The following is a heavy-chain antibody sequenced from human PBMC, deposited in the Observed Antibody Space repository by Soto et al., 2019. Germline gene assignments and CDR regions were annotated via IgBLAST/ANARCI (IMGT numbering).Heavy chain of an antibody. J-gene: IGHJ4*02. V-gene: IGHV3-48*01. CDR3: ARDLYYGSGSALIGYYFDY. D-gene: IGHD3-10*01. CDR1: GFTFSSYS. Sequence: GGSLRLSCAASGFTFSSYSMNWVRQAPGKGLEWVSYISSSSSTIYYADYVKGRFTISRDNAKNSLYLQMNSLRAEDTAVYYCARDLYYGSGSALIGYYFDYWGQGTLVTVSS. CDR2: ISSSSSTI.